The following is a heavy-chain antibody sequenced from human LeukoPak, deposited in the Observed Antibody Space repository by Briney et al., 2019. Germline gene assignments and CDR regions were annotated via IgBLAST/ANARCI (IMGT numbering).Heavy chain of an antibody. Sequence: PGRSLRLSCAASGFTFSSYGMHWVRQAPGKGLEWVAVIWYDGSNKYYADSVKGRFTTSRDNSKNTLYLQMNSLRAEDTAVYYCARESDTMIADPWGQGTLVTVSS. CDR3: ARESDTMIADP. CDR1: GFTFSSYG. V-gene: IGHV3-33*01. D-gene: IGHD3-22*01. J-gene: IGHJ5*02. CDR2: IWYDGSNK.